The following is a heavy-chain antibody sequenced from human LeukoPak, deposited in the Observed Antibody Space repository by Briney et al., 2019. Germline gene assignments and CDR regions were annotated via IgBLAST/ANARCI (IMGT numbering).Heavy chain of an antibody. CDR3: ARDQGVEVSGTLNS. D-gene: IGHD6-19*01. CDR2: ISGTGGST. Sequence: HAGGSLRLSCAASGFTFSTYAMTWVRQAPGKGLEWVSTISGTGGSTYYADSVKGRFTISRDNSKNTLYLQMDSLRAEDTAVYYCARDQGVEVSGTLNSWGQGTLVSVSS. J-gene: IGHJ4*02. CDR1: GFTFSTYA. V-gene: IGHV3-23*01.